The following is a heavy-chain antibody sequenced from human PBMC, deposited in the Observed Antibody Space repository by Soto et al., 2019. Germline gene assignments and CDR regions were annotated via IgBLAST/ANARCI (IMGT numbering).Heavy chain of an antibody. Sequence: GGSLRLSCAAPTFIFSTYWMTWVRQPPGKGLEWVANIKHDGSSTSYADSVKGRFTISRDNAKNTLYLQMNSLRAEDTAVYYCVRTSLVVAAATREDYWGQGTLVTVSS. CDR1: TFIFSTYW. CDR3: VRTSLVVAAATREDY. V-gene: IGHV3-7*01. CDR2: IKHDGSST. D-gene: IGHD2-15*01. J-gene: IGHJ4*02.